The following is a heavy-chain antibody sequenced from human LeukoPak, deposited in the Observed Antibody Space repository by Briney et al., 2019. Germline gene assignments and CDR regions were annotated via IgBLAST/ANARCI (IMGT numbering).Heavy chain of an antibody. CDR1: GFTFSSYS. CDR3: ARSAAGTYY. CDR2: ISSSSSYK. D-gene: IGHD1-1*01. J-gene: IGHJ4*02. V-gene: IGHV3-21*01. Sequence: KPGGSLRLSCVASGFTFSSYSMNWVRQAPGKGLEWVSSISSSSSYKYYTDSVKGRFTISRDNAKNSLYLQMNGLRAEDTAVYYCARSAAGTYYWGQGTLVTVSS.